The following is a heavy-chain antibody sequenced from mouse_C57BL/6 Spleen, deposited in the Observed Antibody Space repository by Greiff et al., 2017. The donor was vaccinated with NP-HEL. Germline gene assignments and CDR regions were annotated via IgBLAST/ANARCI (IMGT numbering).Heavy chain of an antibody. CDR2: IRNKANGYTT. J-gene: IGHJ4*01. CDR1: GFTFTDYY. CDR3: ARYMVHAMDY. Sequence: EVHLVESGGGLVQPGGSLSLSCAASGFTFTDYYMSWVRQPPGKALEWLGFIRNKANGYTTEYSASVKGRFTISRDNSQSILYLQMNALRAEDSATYYCARYMVHAMDYWGQGTSVTVSS. V-gene: IGHV7-3*01.